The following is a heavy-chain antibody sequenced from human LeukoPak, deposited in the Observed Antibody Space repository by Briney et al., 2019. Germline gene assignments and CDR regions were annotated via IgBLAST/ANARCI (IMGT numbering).Heavy chain of an antibody. J-gene: IGHJ3*02. Sequence: GGSLRLSCAASGFTFSSYAMSWVRQAPGKGLEWVSAISGSGGSTYYADSVKGRFTISRDNSKNTLCLQMNSLRAEDTAVYYCAKLGEPAVNAFDIWGQGTMVTVSS. CDR3: AKLGEPAVNAFDI. D-gene: IGHD2-2*01. V-gene: IGHV3-23*01. CDR1: GFTFSSYA. CDR2: ISGSGGST.